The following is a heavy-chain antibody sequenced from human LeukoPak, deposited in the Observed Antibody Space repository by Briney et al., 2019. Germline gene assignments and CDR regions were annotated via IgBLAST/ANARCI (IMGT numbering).Heavy chain of an antibody. Sequence: PGGSLRLSCAASGFTFSTYWMSWVRQAPGKGLEWVAFIRHDGSNKYYADPVKGRFTISRDNSKNTLFLQMNSLRAEDTAVYYCAKGSKEVLFTRDHHMDVWGKGTTVTISS. CDR2: IRHDGSNK. CDR1: GFTFSTYW. J-gene: IGHJ6*03. D-gene: IGHD3-3*01. V-gene: IGHV3-30*02. CDR3: AKGSKEVLFTRDHHMDV.